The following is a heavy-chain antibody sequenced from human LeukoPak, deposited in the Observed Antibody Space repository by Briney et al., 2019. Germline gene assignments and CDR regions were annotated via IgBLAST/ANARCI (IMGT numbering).Heavy chain of an antibody. CDR1: GFTFSGYA. CDR2: IGGSGDST. Sequence: PGGSLRLSCAASGFTFSGYAMSWVRQAPGKGPERVSAIGGSGDSTYYADSVKGRFTISRDNSKNTLYLQMNSLRAEDTAVYYCAKQFRGGAIDYWGQGTLVTVSS. J-gene: IGHJ4*02. CDR3: AKQFRGGAIDY. V-gene: IGHV3-23*01. D-gene: IGHD3-16*01.